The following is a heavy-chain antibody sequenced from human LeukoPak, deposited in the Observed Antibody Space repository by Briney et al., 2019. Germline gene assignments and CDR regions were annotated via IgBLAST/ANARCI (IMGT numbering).Heavy chain of an antibody. J-gene: IGHJ4*02. CDR1: GFTFSSYW. CDR2: INSDGSST. D-gene: IGHD3-10*01. CDR3: ARGPYGSATDY. V-gene: IGHV3-74*01. Sequence: GGSLRLSCAASGFTFSSYWMHWVRQAPGKGLVWVSRINSDGSSTSYADSVKGRFTISRDNAKNTLYVQMNSLRAEDTAVYYCARGPYGSATDYWGQGALVTVSS.